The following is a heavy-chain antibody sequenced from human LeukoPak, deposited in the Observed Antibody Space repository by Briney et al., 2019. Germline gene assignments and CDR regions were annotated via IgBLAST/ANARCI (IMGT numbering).Heavy chain of an antibody. CDR2: IHTSGST. CDR3: TRHGVARAGTYNYYYLDV. J-gene: IGHJ6*03. CDR1: GGSISSYY. V-gene: IGHV4-4*09. D-gene: IGHD6-13*01. Sequence: SETLSITCIVSGGSISSYYWSWIRQPLGKGLEWIGYIHTSGSTNYDPSLKSRLTISVDTSKNQFSLKLNSVTAADTAIYYCTRHGVARAGTYNYYYLDVWGKGTTVTVSS.